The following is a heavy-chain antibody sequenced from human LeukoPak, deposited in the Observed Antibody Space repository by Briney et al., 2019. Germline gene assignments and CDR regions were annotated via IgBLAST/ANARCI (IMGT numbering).Heavy chain of an antibody. Sequence: ASVKVSCKASGYTFTSYDINWVRQATGQGLEWMGWMNPNSGNTGYAQKFQGRVTTTRNTSISTAYMELSSLRSEDTAVYYCARTSMVVAATPFGYWGQGTLVTVSS. CDR1: GYTFTSYD. D-gene: IGHD2-15*01. CDR2: MNPNSGNT. J-gene: IGHJ4*02. V-gene: IGHV1-8*01. CDR3: ARTSMVVAATPFGY.